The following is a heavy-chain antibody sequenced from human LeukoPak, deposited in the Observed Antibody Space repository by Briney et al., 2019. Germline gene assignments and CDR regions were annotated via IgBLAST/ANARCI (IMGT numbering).Heavy chain of an antibody. CDR1: GFSFSRYG. D-gene: IGHD6-19*01. J-gene: IGHJ3*02. CDR3: VRDGGCDNTNCIRALDI. V-gene: IGHV3-33*01. Sequence: SGRSLRLSCAASGFSFSRYGMDWVRQAPGKGLEWVAVIWFDGSDKNYADSVKGRFTISRDNSKSTVYLQMSSLRAEDTAVYFCVRDGGCDNTNCIRALDIWGQGTMVTVSS. CDR2: IWFDGSDK.